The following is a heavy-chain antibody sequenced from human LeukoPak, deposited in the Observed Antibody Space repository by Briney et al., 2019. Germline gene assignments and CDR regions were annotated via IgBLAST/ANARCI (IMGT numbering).Heavy chain of an antibody. CDR2: INSDGSRT. CDR1: GFTFNSYW. J-gene: IGHJ4*02. Sequence: GGSLRLSCAASGFTFNSYWMHWVRHVPGKGLVWVSRINSDGSRTNYVDSAKGRFTISRDNAKNTLLLQMNSLGAEDSAVYYCARGNFYSGSGSSPLDYWGQGTLVTVSS. V-gene: IGHV3-74*01. D-gene: IGHD3-10*01. CDR3: ARGNFYSGSGSSPLDY.